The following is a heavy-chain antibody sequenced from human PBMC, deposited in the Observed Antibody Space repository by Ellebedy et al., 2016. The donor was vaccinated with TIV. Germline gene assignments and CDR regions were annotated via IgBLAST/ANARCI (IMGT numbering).Heavy chain of an antibody. CDR1: GGSISSSSYY. CDR2: IYTSGST. V-gene: IGHV4-61*02. J-gene: IGHJ4*02. D-gene: IGHD2-8*01. Sequence: SETLSLXXTVSGGSISSSSYYWSWIRQPAGKGLEWIGRIYTSGSTNYNPSLKSRVTMSVDTSKNQFSLKLSSVTAADTAVYYCAREDCTNGVCYTGLDYWGQGTLVTVSS. CDR3: AREDCTNGVCYTGLDY.